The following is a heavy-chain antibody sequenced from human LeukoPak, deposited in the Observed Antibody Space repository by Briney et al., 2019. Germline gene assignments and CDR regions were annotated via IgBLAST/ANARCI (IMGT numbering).Heavy chain of an antibody. CDR3: ASGGYSSGWYGDY. CDR1: GGSFSGYY. Sequence: PSETLSLTCAVYGGSFSGYYWSWIRQPPGKGLEWIGEINHSGSTNYNPSLKSRVTISVDTSKNQFSLKLSSVTAADTAVYYCASGGYSSGWYGDYWGQGTLVTVSS. J-gene: IGHJ4*02. V-gene: IGHV4-34*01. D-gene: IGHD6-19*01. CDR2: INHSGST.